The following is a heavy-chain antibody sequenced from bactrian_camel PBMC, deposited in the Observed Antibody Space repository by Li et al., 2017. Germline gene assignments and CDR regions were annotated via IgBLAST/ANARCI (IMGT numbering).Heavy chain of an antibody. D-gene: IGHD5*01. CDR2: INSGGYI. CDR3: AAGWGALWVGYVISTTDFGY. CDR1: KFTFDSTC. V-gene: IGHV3S55*01. J-gene: IGHJ6*01. Sequence: QLVASGGSSLQAGGTLRLSCKAVKFTFDSTCVGGYRQAPGKEREAVASINSGGYIRYLDSVKGRATISRDNDGNTLYLQMSDLRPEDTGMYSCAAGWGALWVGYVISTTDFGYWGQGTQVTVS.